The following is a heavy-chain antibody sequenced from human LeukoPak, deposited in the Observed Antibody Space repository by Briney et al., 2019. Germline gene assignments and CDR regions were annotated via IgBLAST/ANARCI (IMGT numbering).Heavy chain of an antibody. V-gene: IGHV4-34*01. J-gene: IGHJ3*02. CDR2: INHSGST. CDR1: GGSFSGYY. Sequence: SETLSLTCAVYGGSFSGYYWSWIRQPPGKGLEWIGEINHSGSTNYNPSLKSRVTISVDTSKNQFSLKLSSVIAADTAVYYCARGDIVVVPAAVFDIWGQGTMVTVSS. D-gene: IGHD2-2*01. CDR3: ARGDIVVVPAAVFDI.